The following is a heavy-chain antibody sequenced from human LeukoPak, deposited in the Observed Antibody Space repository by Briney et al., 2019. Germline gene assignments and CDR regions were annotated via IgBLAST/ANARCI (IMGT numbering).Heavy chain of an antibody. CDR1: GFTFSSYG. D-gene: IGHD3-10*01. J-gene: IGHJ4*02. CDR3: AKGGNYYGSGSYFDY. V-gene: IGHV3-30*18. Sequence: SLRLSCAASGFTFSSYGMHWVRQAPGKGLEWVAVISYDGSNKYYADSVKGRFTISRDNSKNTLYLQMNSLRAEDTAVYYCAKGGNYYGSGSYFDYWGQGTLVTVSS. CDR2: ISYDGSNK.